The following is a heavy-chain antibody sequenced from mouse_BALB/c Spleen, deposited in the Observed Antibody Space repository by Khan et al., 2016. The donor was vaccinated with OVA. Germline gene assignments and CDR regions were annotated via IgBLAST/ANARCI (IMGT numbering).Heavy chain of an antibody. CDR1: GFNIKDYY. CDR2: IDPENGNS. CDR3: ARDGYSPCLAY. D-gene: IGHD2-3*01. J-gene: IGHJ3*01. V-gene: IGHV14-1*02. Sequence: VQLQQSGAELVRPGALVNLSCKASGFNIKDYYMHWVKQSPEQGLEWIGWIDPENGNSIYDPLFLGKASITSDTSSNTAYLQLSSLTSEDTAVYYCARDGYSPCLAYGGQGTLGTVSA.